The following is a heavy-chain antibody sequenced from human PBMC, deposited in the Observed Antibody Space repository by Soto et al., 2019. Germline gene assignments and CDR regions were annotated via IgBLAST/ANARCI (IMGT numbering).Heavy chain of an antibody. CDR3: ARAFYDSSAAGVAFDL. D-gene: IGHD3-16*01. CDR1: GGSVSSGSYY. Sequence: SETLSLTCTVSGGSVSSGSYYWSWIRQPPGKGLEWIGYMYYSGSANYNPSLKSRVTISVDTSKNQFSLKLSSVTAADTAVYYCARAFYDSSAAGVAFDLWGPGTMVTVSS. CDR2: MYYSGSA. V-gene: IGHV4-61*01. J-gene: IGHJ3*01.